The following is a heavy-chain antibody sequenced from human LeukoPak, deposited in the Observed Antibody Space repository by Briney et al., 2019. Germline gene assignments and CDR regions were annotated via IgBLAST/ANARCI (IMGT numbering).Heavy chain of an antibody. CDR2: IYTSGST. Sequence: SETLSLTCTVSGGSISSYYWSWIRQPPGKGLEWIGYIYTSGSTNYNPSLKSRVTISVDTSKNQFSLKLSSVTAADTAVYYCASEGSGSYFDYWGQGTLVTVSS. V-gene: IGHV4-4*09. CDR1: GGSISSYY. J-gene: IGHJ4*02. D-gene: IGHD1-26*01. CDR3: ASEGSGSYFDY.